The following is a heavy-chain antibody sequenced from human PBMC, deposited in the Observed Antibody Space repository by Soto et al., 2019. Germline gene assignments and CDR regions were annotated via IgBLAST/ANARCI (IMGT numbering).Heavy chain of an antibody. CDR1: GFTFSSYW. CDR3: ARSLPGTYGAFDL. CDR2: INSDGSST. J-gene: IGHJ3*01. Sequence: EVQLVESGGGLVQPGGSLRLSCAASGFTFSSYWMHWVRQAPGKGLVWVSRINSDGSSTSYADSVKGRFTISRDNAKNTMNLQMDSLRAEDTAVYYCARSLPGTYGAFDLWGQGTMVTVSS. V-gene: IGHV3-74*01. D-gene: IGHD1-7*01.